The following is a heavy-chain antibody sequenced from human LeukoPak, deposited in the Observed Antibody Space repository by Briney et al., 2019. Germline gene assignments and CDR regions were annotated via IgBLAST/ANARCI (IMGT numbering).Heavy chain of an antibody. J-gene: IGHJ6*02. CDR1: GGSISSYY. CDR2: ISYSGIT. D-gene: IGHD6-13*01. Sequence: SETLSLTCTVSGGSISSYYWSWIRQPPGKGLENIGYISYSGITNYNPSLKSRVTISVDTSKNQFSLKLSSVTAADTAVYYCARDVSEDMQQLVGDYYGMDVWGQGTTVTVSS. V-gene: IGHV4-59*12. CDR3: ARDVSEDMQQLVGDYYGMDV.